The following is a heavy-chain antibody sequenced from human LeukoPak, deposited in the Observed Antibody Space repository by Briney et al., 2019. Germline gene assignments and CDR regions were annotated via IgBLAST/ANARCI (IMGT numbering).Heavy chain of an antibody. V-gene: IGHV3-74*01. D-gene: IGHD6-19*01. CDR1: GFTFSSYW. J-gene: IGHJ4*02. CDR2: INSDGRST. CDR3: ARFIGKYSSGWYLDH. Sequence: GGSLRLSCAASGFTFSSYWIYWVRQVPGQGLVWVSRINSDGRSTSYTDSVKVRFTVSRDNAKNTLYLQMNSLRAEDTAVYFCARFIGKYSSGWYLDHWGRGTLVTVSS.